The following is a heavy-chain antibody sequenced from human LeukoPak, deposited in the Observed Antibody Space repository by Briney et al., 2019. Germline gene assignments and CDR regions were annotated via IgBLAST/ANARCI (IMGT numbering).Heavy chain of an antibody. V-gene: IGHV4-61*01. J-gene: IGHJ4*02. Sequence: SETLSLTCTVSGGSVSSGSYYWSWIRQPPGKGLEWIGYIYYSGSTNYNPSLKSRVTISVDTSKNQFSLKLSSVTAADMAVYYCARLTLGGSFDYWGQGTLVTVSS. CDR2: IYYSGST. CDR1: GGSVSSGSYY. CDR3: ARLTLGGSFDY. D-gene: IGHD3-10*01.